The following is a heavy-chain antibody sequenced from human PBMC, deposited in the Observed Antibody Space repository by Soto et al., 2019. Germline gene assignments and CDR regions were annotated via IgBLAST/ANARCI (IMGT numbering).Heavy chain of an antibody. CDR2: ISGSGGST. J-gene: IGHJ4*02. CDR3: AKDYSGYDGSLSF. CDR1: GFTFSSYA. D-gene: IGHD5-12*01. Sequence: EVQLLESGGGLVQPGGSLRLSCAASGFTFSSYAMSWVRQAPGKGLEWVSAISGSGGSTYYADSVKGRFTISSDNSKNSLYLCIHSLRAEDTAVYSGAKDYSGYDGSLSFRGQGTLVTVSS. V-gene: IGHV3-23*01.